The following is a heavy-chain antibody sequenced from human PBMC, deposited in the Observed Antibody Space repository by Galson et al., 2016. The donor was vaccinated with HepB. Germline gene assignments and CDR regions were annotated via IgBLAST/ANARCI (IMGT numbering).Heavy chain of an antibody. CDR1: GYTFTSYG. CDR2: ISAYNGDT. Sequence: SVKVSCKASGYTFTSYGISWVRQAPGQGLEWMGWISAYNGDTHYAQKFQGRVTMTTDTSTSTAYMELRSLRSDDTAVYSCAREHGSGSYHNWFDPWGQGTLVTVSS. V-gene: IGHV1-18*01. CDR3: AREHGSGSYHNWFDP. J-gene: IGHJ5*02. D-gene: IGHD3-10*01.